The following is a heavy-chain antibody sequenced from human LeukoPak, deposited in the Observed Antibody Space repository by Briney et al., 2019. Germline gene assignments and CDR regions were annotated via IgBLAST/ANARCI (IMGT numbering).Heavy chain of an antibody. Sequence: NPSETLSLTCAVSGGSISSSNWWSWVRQPPGKGLEWIGEIYHSGSTNYNPSLKSRVTMSVDKSKNPFSLKLSSVTAADTAVYYCASGSGSYSGNFDYWGQGTLVTVSS. J-gene: IGHJ4*02. D-gene: IGHD1-26*01. CDR2: IYHSGST. CDR1: GGSISSSNW. V-gene: IGHV4-4*02. CDR3: ASGSGSYSGNFDY.